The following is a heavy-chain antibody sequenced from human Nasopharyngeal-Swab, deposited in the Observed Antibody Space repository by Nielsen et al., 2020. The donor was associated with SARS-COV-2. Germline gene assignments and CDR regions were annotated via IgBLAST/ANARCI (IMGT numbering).Heavy chain of an antibody. J-gene: IGHJ4*02. Sequence: GGSLRLSCAASGFTFRNHGMHWVRQAPGKGLEWVAIISSGGRTQVYADSVEGRFTISRDDPENTLYLQMNSLRPKDTAVYYCAKESSTYYYDNWGQGTLVTVSS. D-gene: IGHD2-2*01. CDR2: ISSGGRTQ. V-gene: IGHV3-30*18. CDR1: GFTFRNHG. CDR3: AKESSTYYYDN.